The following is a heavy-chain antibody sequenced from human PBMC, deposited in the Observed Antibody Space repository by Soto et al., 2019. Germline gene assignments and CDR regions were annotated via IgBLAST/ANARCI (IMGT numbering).Heavy chain of an antibody. J-gene: IGHJ4*02. CDR3: ARWKERSSSSFDY. V-gene: IGHV3-7*01. CDR1: GFTFSSYW. CDR2: IKQDGSEK. Sequence: GGSLRLSCAASGFTFSSYWMSWVRQAPGKGLEWVANIKQDGSEKYYVDSVKGRFTISRDNAKNSLYLQMNSLRAEDTAVYYCARWKERSSSSFDYWGQGTLVTVSS. D-gene: IGHD6-6*01.